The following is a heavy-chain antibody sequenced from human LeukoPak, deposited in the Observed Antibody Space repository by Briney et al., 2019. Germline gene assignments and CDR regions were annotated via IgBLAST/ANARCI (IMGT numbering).Heavy chain of an antibody. CDR3: ARGYSGSYYYVGPRREKYYFGY. Sequence: SETLSLTCAVYGGSFSGYYWSWIRQPPGKGLEWIGEINHSGSTNYNPSLKSRVTISVDTSKNQFSLKLSSVTAADTAVYYCARGYSGSYYYVGPRREKYYFGYWGQGTLVTVSS. V-gene: IGHV4-34*01. D-gene: IGHD1-26*01. CDR1: GGSFSGYY. CDR2: INHSGST. J-gene: IGHJ4*02.